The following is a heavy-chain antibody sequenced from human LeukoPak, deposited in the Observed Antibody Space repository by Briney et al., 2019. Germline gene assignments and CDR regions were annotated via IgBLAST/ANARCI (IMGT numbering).Heavy chain of an antibody. V-gene: IGHV3-48*04. CDR1: GFTFSSYS. J-gene: IGHJ4*02. CDR2: ISSSSSTI. Sequence: GGSLRLSCAASGFTFSSYSMNWVRQAPGKGLEWVSFISSSSSTIYYADSVKGRFTISRDNAKNSLYLQMNSLRAEDTAVYYCARDRGGSYSAIDYWGQGTLVTVSP. CDR3: ARDRGGSYSAIDY. D-gene: IGHD1-26*01.